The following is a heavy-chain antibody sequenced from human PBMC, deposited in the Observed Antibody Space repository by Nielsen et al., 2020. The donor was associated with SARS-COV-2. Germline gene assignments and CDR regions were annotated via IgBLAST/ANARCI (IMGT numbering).Heavy chain of an antibody. D-gene: IGHD6-19*01. J-gene: IGHJ6*03. V-gene: IGHV3-30-3*01. CDR3: ARDAHSSGPYYYYYMDV. CDR2: ISYDGSNK. Sequence: GGSLRLSCAASGFTFSSYAMHWVRQAPGKGLEWVAVISYDGSNKYYADSVKGRFTISRDNSKNTLYLQMNSLRAEDTAVYYCARDAHSSGPYYYYYMDVWGKGTTVTVSS. CDR1: GFTFSSYA.